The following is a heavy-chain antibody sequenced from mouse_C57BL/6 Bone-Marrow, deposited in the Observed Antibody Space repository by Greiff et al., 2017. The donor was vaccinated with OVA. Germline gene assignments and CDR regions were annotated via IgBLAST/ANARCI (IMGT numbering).Heavy chain of an antibody. CDR2: INPGSGGT. CDR3: ASDTTVVPLGY. D-gene: IGHD1-1*01. J-gene: IGHJ2*01. V-gene: IGHV1-54*01. CDR1: GYAFTNYL. Sequence: VQLQQSGAELVRPGTSVQVSCKASGYAFTNYLIEWVKQRPGQGLEWIGVINPGSGGTNYNEKFKGKATLTADKSSSTAYMQLSSLTSEDSGVFYCASDTTVVPLGYWGQGSTLTVSS.